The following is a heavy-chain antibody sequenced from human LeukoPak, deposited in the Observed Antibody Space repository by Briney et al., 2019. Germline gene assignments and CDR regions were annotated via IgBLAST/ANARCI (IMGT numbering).Heavy chain of an antibody. V-gene: IGHV1-8*01. J-gene: IGHJ6*03. CDR3: ARGVVPAATYYYYYMDV. D-gene: IGHD2-2*01. Sequence: GASVQVSCKASGYTFTSYDINWVRPATGQGLEWMGWMNPNSGNTGYAQKFQGRVTMTRNTSISTAYMELSSLRSEDTAVYYCARGVVPAATYYYYYMDVWGKGTTVTVSS. CDR1: GYTFTSYD. CDR2: MNPNSGNT.